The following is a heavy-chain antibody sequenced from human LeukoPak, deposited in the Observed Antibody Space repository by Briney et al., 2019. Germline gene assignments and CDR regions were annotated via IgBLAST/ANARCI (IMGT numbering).Heavy chain of an antibody. CDR1: GFTFSSYS. V-gene: IGHV3-48*01. Sequence: PGGSLRLSCAASGFTFSSYSMNWVRQAPGKGLEWVSYISSSSSTIYYADSVNGRFTISRDNAKNSLYLQMNSLRAEDTAVYYCAGVLKGYPLDYWGQGTLVTVSS. CDR2: ISSSSSTI. D-gene: IGHD3-16*01. J-gene: IGHJ4*02. CDR3: AGVLKGYPLDY.